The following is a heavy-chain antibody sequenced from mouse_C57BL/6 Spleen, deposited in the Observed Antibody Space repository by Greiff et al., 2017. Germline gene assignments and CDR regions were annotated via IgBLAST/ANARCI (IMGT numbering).Heavy chain of an antibody. J-gene: IGHJ4*01. CDR1: GYTFTSYW. V-gene: IGHV1-52*01. CDR2: IDPSDSET. CDR3: ARSSLYGNYSYYAMDY. Sequence: VKLQQPGAELVRPGSSVKLSCKASGYTFTSYWMHWVKQRPIQGLEWIGNIDPSDSETHYNQKFKDKATLTVDKSSSTAYMPLSSLTSEDSAVYYCARSSLYGNYSYYAMDYWGQGTSVTVSS. D-gene: IGHD2-1*01.